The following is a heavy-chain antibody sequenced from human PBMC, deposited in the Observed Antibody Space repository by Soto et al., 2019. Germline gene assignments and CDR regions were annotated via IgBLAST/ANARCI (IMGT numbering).Heavy chain of an antibody. CDR1: GFTFDDYA. D-gene: IGHD6-19*01. CDR3: AKDIVPYSSGWGGFDY. Sequence: GGSLRLSCAASGFTFDDYAMHWVRQAPGKGLEWVSGISWNSGSIGYADSVKGRFTISRDNAKNSLYLQMNSLRAEDTALYYCAKDIVPYSSGWGGFDYWGQGTLVTVSS. J-gene: IGHJ4*02. V-gene: IGHV3-9*01. CDR2: ISWNSGSI.